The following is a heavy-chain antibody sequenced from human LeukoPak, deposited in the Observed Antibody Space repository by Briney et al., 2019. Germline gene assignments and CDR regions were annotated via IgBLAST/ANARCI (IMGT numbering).Heavy chain of an antibody. CDR3: AKINYDILTGYYYNWFDP. CDR1: GGSISSSSYY. CDR2: IYYSGST. J-gene: IGHJ5*02. D-gene: IGHD3-9*01. V-gene: IGHV4-39*01. Sequence: SETLSLTCTVSGGSISSSSYYWGWIRQPPGKGLEWIGSIYYSGSTYYNPSLKSRVTISVDTSKNQFSLKLSSVTAADTAVYYCAKINYDILTGYYYNWFDPWGQGTLVTVSS.